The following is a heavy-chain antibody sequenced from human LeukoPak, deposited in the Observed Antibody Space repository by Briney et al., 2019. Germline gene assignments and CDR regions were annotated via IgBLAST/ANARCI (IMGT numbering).Heavy chain of an antibody. CDR2: IYYSGST. J-gene: IGHJ4*02. CDR3: ARGAIEMATIGILDY. CDR1: GGSISSGGYY. Sequence: SETLSLTCTVSGGSISSGGYYWSWIRQHPGKGLEWIGYIYYSGSTYYNPSLKSRVTISVDTSKNQFSLKLSSVTAADTAVYYCARGAIEMATIGILDYWGQGTLVTVSS. D-gene: IGHD5-24*01. V-gene: IGHV4-31*03.